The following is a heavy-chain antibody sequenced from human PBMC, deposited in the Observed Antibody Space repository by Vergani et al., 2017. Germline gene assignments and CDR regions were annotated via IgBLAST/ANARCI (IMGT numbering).Heavy chain of an antibody. J-gene: IGHJ5*02. CDR3: AHSKYDSLTGYIWFDP. Sequence: QITLKESGPTLVKPTQTLTLTCTFSGFSLSTSGVGVGWIRQPPGKALEWLALIYWNDYKRYSPSLKSRLTIPKDTSKNQVVLTMTNMDPVDTATYYCAHSKYDSLTGYIWFDPWGQGTLVTVSS. CDR1: GFSLSTSGVG. V-gene: IGHV2-5*01. CDR2: IYWNDYK. D-gene: IGHD3-9*01.